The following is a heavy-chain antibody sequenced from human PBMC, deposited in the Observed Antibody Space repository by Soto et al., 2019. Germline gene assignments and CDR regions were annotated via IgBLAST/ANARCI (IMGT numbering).Heavy chain of an antibody. J-gene: IGHJ4*02. CDR1: GYTFINYG. CDR2: INAYIAKT. V-gene: IGHV1-18*01. Sequence: QVQLVQSGGEVKKPGASVKVSCKASGYTFINYGITWVRQAPGQGLEWLARINAYIAKTDNAQKVQGRVTMTADTSTSTAYLELRSLTSDDTAVYHCARGDGDTLDYWGQGTVVTVSS. CDR3: ARGDGDTLDY. D-gene: IGHD2-21*02.